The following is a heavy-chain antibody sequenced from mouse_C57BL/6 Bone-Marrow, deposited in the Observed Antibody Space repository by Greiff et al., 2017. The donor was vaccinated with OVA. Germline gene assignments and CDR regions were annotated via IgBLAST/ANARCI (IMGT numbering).Heavy chain of an antibody. V-gene: IGHV1-64*01. Sequence: QVQLQQPGAELVKPGASVKLSCKASGYTFTSYWMHWVKQRPGQGLEWIGMIHPNSGSTNYNEKFKSKATLTVDKSSSTAYMQLSSLTSEDSAVYYCARNPLITTVPYYYAMDYWGQGTSVTVSS. CDR2: IHPNSGST. D-gene: IGHD1-1*01. J-gene: IGHJ4*01. CDR3: ARNPLITTVPYYYAMDY. CDR1: GYTFTSYW.